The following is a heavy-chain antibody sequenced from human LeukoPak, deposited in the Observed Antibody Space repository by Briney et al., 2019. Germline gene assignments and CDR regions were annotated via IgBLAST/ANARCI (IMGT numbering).Heavy chain of an antibody. J-gene: IGHJ4*02. V-gene: IGHV4-34*01. Sequence: ADTLSLTCGVCGGSFSGYYWSWTRHPPGRSREWIGEINQRGNTIYNPPLEGRVTISVDQSKNQFYLQLISVTAADTAVYYCARVGCCSGGSCYSFDYWGQGTMVTVSS. CDR2: INQRGNT. D-gene: IGHD2-15*01. CDR3: ARVGCCSGGSCYSFDY. CDR1: GGSFSGYY.